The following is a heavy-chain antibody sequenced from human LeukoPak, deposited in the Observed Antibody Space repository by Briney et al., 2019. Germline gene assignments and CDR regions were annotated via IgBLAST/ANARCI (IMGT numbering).Heavy chain of an antibody. D-gene: IGHD2-2*01. CDR3: ARRGYCSSTSCYATYDWFDP. CDR2: IYYSGST. V-gene: IGHV4-59*08. J-gene: IGHJ5*02. CDR1: GGSISSYY. Sequence: SETLSLTCTVSGGSISSYYWSWIRQPPGKGLEWIGYIYYSGSTNYNPSLKSRVTISVDTSKNQFSLKLSSVTAADTAVYYCARRGYCSSTSCYATYDWFDPWGQGTLVTVSS.